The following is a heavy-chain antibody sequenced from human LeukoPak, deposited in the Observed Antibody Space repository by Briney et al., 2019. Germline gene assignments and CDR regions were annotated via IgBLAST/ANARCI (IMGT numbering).Heavy chain of an antibody. CDR2: ISGRGDGP. V-gene: IGHV3-23*01. J-gene: IGHJ4*02. CDR1: GFTFSSYA. D-gene: IGHD3-16*01. CDR3: AKIKTPYTDSVRFPSDY. Sequence: GGSLRLSCAASGFTFSSYAMSWVRQAPGKGLECVSAISGRGDGPYYADSVKGRFTISRDNSMHTLFLQMNSLRAEDTALYYCAKIKTPYTDSVRFPSDYWGQGTLVTVSS.